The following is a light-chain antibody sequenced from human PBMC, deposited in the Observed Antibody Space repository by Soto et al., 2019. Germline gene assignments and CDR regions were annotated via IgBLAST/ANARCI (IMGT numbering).Light chain of an antibody. J-gene: IGLJ3*02. CDR1: SSNIGARYD. CDR2: GNS. CDR3: QSLDSSLTCWV. Sequence: QSVLAQPPSVSGAPGQKVTISCTGNSSNIGARYDVHWYQQLPGTAPKLLIYGNSNRPSGVPDRFSGSKSGTSASLAITGLQAEDEADYYCQSLDSSLTCWVFGGGTKLTVL. V-gene: IGLV1-40*01.